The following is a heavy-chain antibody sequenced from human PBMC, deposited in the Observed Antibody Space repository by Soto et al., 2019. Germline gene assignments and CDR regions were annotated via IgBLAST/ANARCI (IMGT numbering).Heavy chain of an antibody. CDR3: ASEWWLQSYYYGMDV. Sequence: ASVKVSCKASGYTFTSYGISWVRQAPGQGLEWMGWISAYNGNTNYAQKLQGRVTMTTDTSTSTAYMELRSLRSDDTAVYYCASEWWLQSYYYGMDVWGQGTTVTVSS. V-gene: IGHV1-18*01. J-gene: IGHJ6*02. D-gene: IGHD5-12*01. CDR2: ISAYNGNT. CDR1: GYTFTSYG.